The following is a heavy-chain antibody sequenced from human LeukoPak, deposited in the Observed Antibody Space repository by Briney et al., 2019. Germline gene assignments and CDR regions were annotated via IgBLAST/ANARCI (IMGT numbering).Heavy chain of an antibody. CDR1: GGSIGSHY. V-gene: IGHV4-59*08. Sequence: SETLTLTCTVSGGSIGSHYWSWIRQPPGKGLEWIGYIYYSGSTDYNPSLKSRVTISVDTSKNQFSLKLSSVTAADTAVYYCARRVSGSLYYFDYWGQGAMVADPS. J-gene: IGHJ4*02. D-gene: IGHD3-10*01. CDR3: ARRVSGSLYYFDY. CDR2: IYYSGST.